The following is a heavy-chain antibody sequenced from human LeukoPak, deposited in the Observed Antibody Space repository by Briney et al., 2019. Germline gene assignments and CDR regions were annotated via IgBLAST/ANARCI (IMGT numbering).Heavy chain of an antibody. CDR1: GGTFSSYA. J-gene: IGHJ6*02. CDR2: IIPILGIA. D-gene: IGHD3-3*01. V-gene: IGHV1-69*04. CDR3: AREHDRVDSYYGMDV. Sequence: ASVKVSCKASGGTFSSYAISWVRQAPGQGLEWMGRIIPILGIANYAQKFQGRVTITADKSTSTAYMELSSLRAEDTAVYYCAREHDRVDSYYGMDVWGQGTTVTVSS.